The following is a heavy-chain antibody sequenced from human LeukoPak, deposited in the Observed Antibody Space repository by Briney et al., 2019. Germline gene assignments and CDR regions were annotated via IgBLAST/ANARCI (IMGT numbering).Heavy chain of an antibody. V-gene: IGHV3-7*01. D-gene: IGHD2-21*01. CDR3: ARNLEGHICYFDY. CDR2: IKQDGSEK. J-gene: IGHJ4*01. Sequence: GGSLRLSCAASGFIFSSYWMSWVRQAPGKGLEWVANIKQDGSEKYYVDSVKGRFTISRDNAKNSLYLQMNSLRSENTAVYYCARNLEGHICYFDYRGHRTLVSVSS. CDR1: GFIFSSYW.